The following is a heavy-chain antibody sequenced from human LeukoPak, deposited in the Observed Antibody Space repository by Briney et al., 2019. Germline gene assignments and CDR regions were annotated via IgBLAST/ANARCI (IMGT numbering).Heavy chain of an antibody. J-gene: IGHJ4*02. D-gene: IGHD1-26*01. V-gene: IGHV1-46*01. CDR1: GTIYY. CDR2: INPSGDTT. Sequence: GASVKVSCKSSGTIYYVHWVRQAPGQGLEWMGIINPSGDTTSYAQRFQGRVTMTRDTSTSTVYMELSSLRSDDTAVYYCASRLQSGSPWYFDFWGQGTLVTVSS. CDR3: ASRLQSGSPWYFDF.